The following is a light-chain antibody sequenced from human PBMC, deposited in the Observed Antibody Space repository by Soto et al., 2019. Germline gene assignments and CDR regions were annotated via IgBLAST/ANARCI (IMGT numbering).Light chain of an antibody. CDR3: QLYVSSLT. CDR1: QSVASGY. CDR2: AAS. J-gene: IGKJ1*01. Sequence: ETVLTQSPGTLSLSAGERATLSCRASQSVASGYLVWYQEKPGQTPTVLISAASTRAAGIPDRFSRSGSGTDFTPTLSWLEPEDFAVYYCQLYVSSLTFGHGTKVEMK. V-gene: IGKV3-20*01.